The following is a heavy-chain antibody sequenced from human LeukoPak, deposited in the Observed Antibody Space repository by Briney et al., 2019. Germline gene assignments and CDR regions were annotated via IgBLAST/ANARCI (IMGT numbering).Heavy chain of an antibody. V-gene: IGHV1-24*01. D-gene: IGHD3-3*01. J-gene: IGHJ4*02. CDR1: GYTLTELS. CDR2: LDPEDGET. CDR3: ATDRVTIFGVVFPLDY. Sequence: ASVKVSCKVSGYTLTELSMHWVRQAPGKGLEWMGGLDPEDGETIYAQKFQGRVTMTEDTSTDTAYMELSSLRSEDTAVYYCATDRVTIFGVVFPLDYWGKGTLVTVSS.